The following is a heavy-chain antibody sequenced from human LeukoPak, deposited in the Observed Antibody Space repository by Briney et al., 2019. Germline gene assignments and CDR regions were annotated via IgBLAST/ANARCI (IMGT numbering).Heavy chain of an antibody. Sequence: GATVKISCKVSGYAFTDYYMHWVQQAPGKGLEWMGLVDPDDGETIYAEKFQGRVAITADTSTDTAYVELSSLRSEDTALYYCATVLGIDYYFDYWGQGSLVTVSS. CDR3: ATVLGIDYYFDY. CDR1: GYAFTDYY. CDR2: VDPDDGET. D-gene: IGHD7-27*01. J-gene: IGHJ4*02. V-gene: IGHV1-69-2*01.